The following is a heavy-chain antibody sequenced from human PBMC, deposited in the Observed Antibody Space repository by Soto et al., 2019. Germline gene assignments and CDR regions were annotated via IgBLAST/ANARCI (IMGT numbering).Heavy chain of an antibody. D-gene: IGHD2-15*01. V-gene: IGHV3-23*01. CDR1: GFAFSSYG. J-gene: IGHJ6*02. CDR2: ITGSGGST. CDR3: AKDWRWLPPGAPYGMDV. Sequence: HPGGSLRLSCAASGFAFSSYGMTWVRQAPGKGLEWVSGITGSGGSTYYAGFVKGRFTISRDNSKNTLYLRMNSLRAEDTAVYYCAKDWRWLPPGAPYGMDVWGQGTTVTVSS.